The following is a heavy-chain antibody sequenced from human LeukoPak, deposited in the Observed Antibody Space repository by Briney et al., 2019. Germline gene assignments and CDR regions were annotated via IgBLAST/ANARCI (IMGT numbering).Heavy chain of an antibody. V-gene: IGHV3-11*01. D-gene: IGHD6-19*01. CDR2: ISSSGTTI. Sequence: GGSLRLSCAASGFTFSDYYVSWIRQAPGKGLEWVSYISSSGTTIDYADSVKGRFTISRDNAKNSLYLQMNSLRAEDTAVYYCARDRGAVTGDYFDYWGQGTLVTVSS. J-gene: IGHJ4*02. CDR1: GFTFSDYY. CDR3: ARDRGAVTGDYFDY.